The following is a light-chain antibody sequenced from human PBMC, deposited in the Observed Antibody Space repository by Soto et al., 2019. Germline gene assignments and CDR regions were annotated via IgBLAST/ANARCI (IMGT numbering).Light chain of an antibody. V-gene: IGLV2-18*02. CDR2: EVN. CDR1: TRDFASHNS. J-gene: IGLJ1*01. CDR3: SSYMAATTSHV. Sequence: QSALTQPTSVSGSPGQSVTISCTGRTRDFASHNSVSWYQQAPGAAPKLLIYEVNNRPSGVPDRFSESKSGNTAFLTISGLQTEAEADYYCSSYMAATTSHVFATWITLTVL.